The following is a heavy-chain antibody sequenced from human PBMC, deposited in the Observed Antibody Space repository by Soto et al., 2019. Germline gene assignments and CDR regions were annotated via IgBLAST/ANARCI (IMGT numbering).Heavy chain of an antibody. D-gene: IGHD3-22*01. J-gene: IGHJ4*02. Sequence: ASVKVSCKASGYTFTHYYIHWVRQAPGQGLEWMGMINPSGGSTDYAQKLQGRVTMTTDTSTSTAYMELRSLRSDDTAVYYCARASITMIVVVKSPPYYFDYWGQGTLVTVSS. CDR2: INPSGGST. CDR1: GYTFTHYY. V-gene: IGHV1-46*01. CDR3: ARASITMIVVVKSPPYYFDY.